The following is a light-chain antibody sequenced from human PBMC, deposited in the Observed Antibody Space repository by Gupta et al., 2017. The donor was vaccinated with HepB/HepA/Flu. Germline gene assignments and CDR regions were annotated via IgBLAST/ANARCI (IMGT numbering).Light chain of an antibody. CDR3: QQNDSNFDWT. Sequence: DIQMTQSPSSLSASVGDRVTITCRASQSISSYLNWYQQKPGKAPKLLIYAASSLQSGVPSRFSGSGSGTDFTLTISSRQPEDFAAYYCQQNDSNFDWTFGQGTKVEIK. J-gene: IGKJ1*01. CDR1: QSISSY. CDR2: AAS. V-gene: IGKV1-39*01.